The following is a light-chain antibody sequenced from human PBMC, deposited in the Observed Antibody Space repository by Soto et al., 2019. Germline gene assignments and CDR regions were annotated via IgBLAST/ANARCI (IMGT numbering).Light chain of an antibody. J-gene: IGLJ2*01. CDR2: HVS. Sequence: QSALTQPASVSGSPGQSITISCSGTSSDVGGYNYVSWYQQHPGKVPKLMIYHVSNRPSGVSDRFSGSKSGNTASLTISGLQAEDEADYYCASYTSSSTVIFGGGTKVTVL. CDR1: SSDVGGYNY. V-gene: IGLV2-14*01. CDR3: ASYTSSSTVI.